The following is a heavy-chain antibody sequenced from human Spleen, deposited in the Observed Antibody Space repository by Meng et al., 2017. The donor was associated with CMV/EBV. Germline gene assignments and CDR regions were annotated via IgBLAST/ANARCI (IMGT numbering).Heavy chain of an antibody. CDR2: INNDGSSI. D-gene: IGHD2-21*01. CDR3: VRGAVVAGTIFHWFDP. Sequence: GRYLRLSCAASGLTSNTYWMHWVRQAAGKGLVWVVRINNDGSSISYAEFAEGRFTIYRDNTKNTLHLQMKNMRVDDTAIYYCVRGAVVAGTIFHWFDPWGQGTLVTVSS. V-gene: IGHV3-74*01. J-gene: IGHJ5*02. CDR1: GLTSNTYW.